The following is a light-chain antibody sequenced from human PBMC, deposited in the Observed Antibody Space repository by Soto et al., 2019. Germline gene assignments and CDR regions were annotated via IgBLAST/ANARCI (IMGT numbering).Light chain of an antibody. J-gene: IGKJ1*01. CDR1: QSVRSN. V-gene: IGKV3-15*01. CDR2: GAS. Sequence: EIVMTQSPATLSVSPGGRATLSCRASQSVRSNLAWFQQRPGQAPRLLIYGASTRATGLPARFSGSGSGTEFTLTINSLQSEDFAVSYCQQYDNWTAWTFGQGTKVEI. CDR3: QQYDNWTAWT.